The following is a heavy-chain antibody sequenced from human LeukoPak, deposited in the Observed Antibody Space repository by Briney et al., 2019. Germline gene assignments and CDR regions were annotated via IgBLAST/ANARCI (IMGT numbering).Heavy chain of an antibody. J-gene: IGHJ4*02. CDR2: INHRGST. D-gene: IGHD3-16*02. CDR3: ARGQYDYVWGSYRSYYFDY. Sequence: TSETLSRTCAVNGESFSTFYWNWIRQPPGKGLEWIGDINHRGSTTYNPSLKSRVTMSVDSSNNQFSLKLSSVTAADTAVYYCARGQYDYVWGSYRSYYFDYWGQGTLVTVSS. CDR1: GESFSTFY. V-gene: IGHV4-34*01.